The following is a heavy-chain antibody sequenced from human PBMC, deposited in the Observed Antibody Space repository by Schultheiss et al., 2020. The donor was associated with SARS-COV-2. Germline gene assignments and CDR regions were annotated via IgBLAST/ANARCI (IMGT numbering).Heavy chain of an antibody. CDR1: GGSISSGYY. Sequence: SETLSLTCTVSGGSISSGYYWGWIRQPPGKGLEWIGYIYYSGNTNYNPSLKSRVTISVDTSKNQFSLKLSSVTAADTAVYYCARDLGSSWTYYFDYWGQGTLVTVSS. D-gene: IGHD6-13*01. CDR2: IYYSGNT. V-gene: IGHV4-38-2*02. J-gene: IGHJ4*02. CDR3: ARDLGSSWTYYFDY.